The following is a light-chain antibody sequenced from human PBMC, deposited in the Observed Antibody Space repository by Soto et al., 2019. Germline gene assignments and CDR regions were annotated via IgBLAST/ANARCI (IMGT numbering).Light chain of an antibody. CDR1: QSVSTS. CDR3: QQRRNLPWT. Sequence: EIVLTQSPATLPLSPGERATLSCRASQSVSTSLACYQQKPGQAPRLLIYDASNRATGIPARFSGSGSGTDFRLTVSSLEPADFALYYCQQRRNLPWTFGQGTQVEIK. J-gene: IGKJ1*01. V-gene: IGKV3-11*01. CDR2: DAS.